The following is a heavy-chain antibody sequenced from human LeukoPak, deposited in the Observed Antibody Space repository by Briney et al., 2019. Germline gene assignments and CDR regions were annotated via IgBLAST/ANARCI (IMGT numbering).Heavy chain of an antibody. CDR2: IYYSGST. V-gene: IGHV4-39*01. Sequence: PSETLSLTCTVSGGSISSSSYYWGWIRQPPGKGLEWIGSIYYSGSTYYNPSLKSRVTISVDTSKNQFSLKLSSVTAADTAVYYCARRYCYEYCSSTSCYSVGWFGPWGQGTLVTVSS. CDR3: ARRYCYEYCSSTSCYSVGWFGP. CDR1: GGSISSSSYY. J-gene: IGHJ5*02. D-gene: IGHD2-2*02.